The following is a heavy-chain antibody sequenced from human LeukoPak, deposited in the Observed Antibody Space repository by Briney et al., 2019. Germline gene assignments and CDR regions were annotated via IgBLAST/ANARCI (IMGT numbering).Heavy chain of an antibody. Sequence: SETLSLTCTVSGYSISSGYFWGWIRPPPGKGLEWIGTIYHSGSTYYNASLESRVTMSVDTSKNQFSLKLSSVTAADTAVYFCAREYGYYGGNPPDYWGQGTLVTVSS. V-gene: IGHV4-38-2*02. J-gene: IGHJ4*02. CDR2: IYHSGST. CDR1: GYSISSGYF. CDR3: AREYGYYGGNPPDY. D-gene: IGHD4-23*01.